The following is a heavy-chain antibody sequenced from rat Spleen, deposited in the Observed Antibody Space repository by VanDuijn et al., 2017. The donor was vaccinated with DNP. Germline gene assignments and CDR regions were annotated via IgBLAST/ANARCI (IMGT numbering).Heavy chain of an antibody. V-gene: IGHV2S12*01. Sequence: QVQLKESGPGLVQPSQTLSLTCTVSGFLLTSYGVSWVRQSPTKGLEWIAAIASGGSTYYNSALKSRLSISRDTSKSQVFLKMNSLQTEDTAMYFCARGYGGPFAYWGQGTLVTVSS. D-gene: IGHD1-11*01. CDR1: GFLLTSYG. CDR3: ARGYGGPFAY. J-gene: IGHJ3*01. CDR2: IASGGST.